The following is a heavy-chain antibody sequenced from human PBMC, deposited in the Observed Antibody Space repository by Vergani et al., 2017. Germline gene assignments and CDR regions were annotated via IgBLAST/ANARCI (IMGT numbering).Heavy chain of an antibody. CDR2: IYYSGST. D-gene: IGHD3-10*01. CDR3: ARDRVTRVRGASHYFDY. Sequence: QVQLQESGPGLVKPSQTLSLTCTVSGGSISSGGYYWSWIRQHPGKGLEWIGYIYYSGSTYYNPSLKSRVTISVDTSKNQFSLKLSSVTAADTAVDYCARDRVTRVRGASHYFDYWGQGTLVTVSS. J-gene: IGHJ4*02. V-gene: IGHV4-31*03. CDR1: GGSISSGGYY.